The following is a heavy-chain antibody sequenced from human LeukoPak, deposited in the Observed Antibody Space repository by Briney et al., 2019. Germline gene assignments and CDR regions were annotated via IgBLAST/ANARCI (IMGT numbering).Heavy chain of an antibody. CDR3: ARRVPIVATEGAVANFDY. Sequence: GASVKVSCKASGYTFTNYAMHWVRQAPGQRLEWMGWSNAGNGNTRISQESQGRVTITRDTSATTAYMELSRLRSDDTAVYYCARRVPIVATEGAVANFDYWGQGTLVTVSS. D-gene: IGHD5-12*01. CDR1: GYTFTNYA. CDR2: SNAGNGNT. J-gene: IGHJ4*02. V-gene: IGHV1-3*02.